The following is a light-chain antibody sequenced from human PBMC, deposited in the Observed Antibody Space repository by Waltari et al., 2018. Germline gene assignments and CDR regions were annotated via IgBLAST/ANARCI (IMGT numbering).Light chain of an antibody. CDR3: MQGLQTPFT. CDR2: FGS. J-gene: IGKJ2*01. V-gene: IGKV2-28*01. Sequence: DIMMTQSPISPPVTPGVPANIPCRSSQSLLHSNGYYYLDWYLQKPGQSPQLLIYFGSNRASGVADRFSGSASGTDFTLKVSRVEAEDVGVYFCMQGLQTPFTFGQGTKLEI. CDR1: QSLLHSNGYYY.